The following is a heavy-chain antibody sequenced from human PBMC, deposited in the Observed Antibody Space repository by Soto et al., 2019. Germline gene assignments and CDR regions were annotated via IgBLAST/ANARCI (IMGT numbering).Heavy chain of an antibody. CDR1: GFTFSNSA. Sequence: EVQLLEAVGGLAQPGGSLRLSCTASGFTFSNSAMTWVRQAPGKGLEWVSIISASGRSTYHAASGKGRFTISRDNSKDTLYLQMTRLRAEDTATYYVAKDGQWLDVYLESWVQGPQVNVS. D-gene: IGHD6-19*01. CDR3: AKDGQWLDVYLES. CDR2: ISASGRST. J-gene: IGHJ4*02. V-gene: IGHV3-23*01.